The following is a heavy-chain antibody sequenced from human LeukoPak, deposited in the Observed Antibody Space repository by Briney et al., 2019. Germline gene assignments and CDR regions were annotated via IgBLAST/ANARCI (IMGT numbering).Heavy chain of an antibody. J-gene: IGHJ4*02. CDR3: TTARSGSYYGDY. CDR1: GFTFSSYA. CDR2: ISGSGGST. Sequence: GGSLRLSCAASGFTFSSYAMSWVRQAPGKGLEWVSAISGSGGSTYYADSVKGRFTISRDNSKNTLYLQMNSLKTEDTAVYYCTTARSGSYYGDYWGQGTLVTVSS. V-gene: IGHV3-23*01. D-gene: IGHD1-26*01.